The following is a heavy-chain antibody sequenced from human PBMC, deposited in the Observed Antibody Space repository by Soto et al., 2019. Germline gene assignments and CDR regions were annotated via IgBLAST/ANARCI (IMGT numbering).Heavy chain of an antibody. V-gene: IGHV3-15*07. D-gene: IGHD5-12*01. CDR2: IKSKTDGGTT. J-gene: IGHJ6*02. CDR3: TTDTSGYPMYYYYYGMDV. CDR1: GFTFSNAW. Sequence: PGGSLRLSCAASGFTFSNAWMNWVRQAPGKGLEWVGRIKSKTDGGTTDYAAPVKGRFTISRDDSKNTLYLQMNSLKTEDTAVYYCTTDTSGYPMYYYYYGMDVWGQGTTVTVSS.